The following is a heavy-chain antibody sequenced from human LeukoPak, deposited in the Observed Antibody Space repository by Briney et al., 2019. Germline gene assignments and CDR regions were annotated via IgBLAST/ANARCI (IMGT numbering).Heavy chain of an antibody. CDR3: ARGHSGSPSFDI. D-gene: IGHD1-26*01. V-gene: IGHV1-69*05. CDR1: GGTFSSYA. Sequence: SVKVSCKASGGTFSSYAISWVRRAPGQGREWMGRIIPIFGVANYAQTFQGRVTITTDESTSTAYMELSSLRSEDTAVYYCARGHSGSPSFDIWGQGTMVTVSS. J-gene: IGHJ3*02. CDR2: IIPIFGVA.